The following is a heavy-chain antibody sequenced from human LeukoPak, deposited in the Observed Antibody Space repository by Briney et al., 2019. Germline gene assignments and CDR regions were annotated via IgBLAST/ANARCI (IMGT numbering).Heavy chain of an antibody. D-gene: IGHD3-22*01. CDR1: GGSFSGYY. CDR2: INHSGST. Sequence: PSETLSLTCAVYGGSFSGYYWSWIRQPPGKGLEWIGEINHSGSTNYNPSLKSRVTISVDTSKNQFSLKLSSVPAADTAVYYCARGRGSMGYYDSSGYYMEVWGKGTTVTVSS. CDR3: ARGRGSMGYYDSSGYYMEV. J-gene: IGHJ6*03. V-gene: IGHV4-34*01.